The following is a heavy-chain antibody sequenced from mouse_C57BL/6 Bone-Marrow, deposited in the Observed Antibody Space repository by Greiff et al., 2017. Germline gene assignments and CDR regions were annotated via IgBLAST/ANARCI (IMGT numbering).Heavy chain of an antibody. CDR1: GYTFTSYW. V-gene: IGHV1-52*01. CDR3: TTYDYDVGAWFAY. J-gene: IGHJ3*01. Sequence: VQLQQPGAELVRPGSSVKLSCKASGYTFTSYWMHWVKQRPIQGLEWIGNIDPSDSETHYNQKFKDKATLTVDKSSSTAYMQLSSLTSEDSAVYYCTTYDYDVGAWFAYWGQGTLVTVSA. CDR2: IDPSDSET. D-gene: IGHD2-4*01.